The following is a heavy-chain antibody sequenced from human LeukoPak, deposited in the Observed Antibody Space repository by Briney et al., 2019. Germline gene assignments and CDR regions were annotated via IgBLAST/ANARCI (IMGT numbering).Heavy chain of an antibody. CDR2: ISGSGGST. D-gene: IGHD6-25*01. Sequence: GGSLTLSCAASGFTFSTYAMSWVRQAPGKGLEWVSGISGSGGSTTHADSVKDRFTISRDNSKNPLYLQMNSLRAEDTALYYCAKDMYSGSNYFFDSWGQGTLVTVSS. V-gene: IGHV3-23*01. CDR1: GFTFSTYA. J-gene: IGHJ4*02. CDR3: AKDMYSGSNYFFDS.